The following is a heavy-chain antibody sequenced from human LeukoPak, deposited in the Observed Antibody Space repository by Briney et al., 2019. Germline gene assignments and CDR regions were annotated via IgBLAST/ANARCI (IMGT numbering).Heavy chain of an antibody. Sequence: ASVKVSCKASGYTFTGYFIHWVRQAPGQGLEWMGWINPNSGGTNYAQKFQGRVTMTRDTSISTAYMELSSLRSEDTAVYYCARERIVSSSGPDYWGQGTLVTVSS. CDR3: ARERIVSSSGPDY. J-gene: IGHJ4*02. D-gene: IGHD6-13*01. CDR1: GYTFTGYF. CDR2: INPNSGGT. V-gene: IGHV1-2*02.